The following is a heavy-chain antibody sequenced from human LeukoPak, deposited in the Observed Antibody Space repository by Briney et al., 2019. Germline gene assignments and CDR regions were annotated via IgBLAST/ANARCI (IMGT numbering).Heavy chain of an antibody. CDR2: IYYSGST. CDR3: ARDRVHSRAAGPLGY. D-gene: IGHD6-13*01. Sequence: SETLSLTCTVSGGSISSGDYYWSWIRQPPGKGLEWIGYIYYSGSTYYNPSLKSRVTISVDTSKNQFSLKLSSVTAADTAVYDCARDRVHSRAAGPLGYWGQGTLVTVSS. J-gene: IGHJ4*02. V-gene: IGHV4-30-4*08. CDR1: GGSISSGDYY.